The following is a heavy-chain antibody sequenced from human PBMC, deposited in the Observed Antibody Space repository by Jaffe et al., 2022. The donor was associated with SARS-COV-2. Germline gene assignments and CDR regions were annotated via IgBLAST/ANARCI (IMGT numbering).Heavy chain of an antibody. D-gene: IGHD2-2*01. CDR1: GGSISSSSYY. CDR2: IYYSGST. V-gene: IGHV4-39*01. J-gene: IGHJ4*02. Sequence: QLQLQESGPGLVKPSETLSLTCTVSGGSISSSSYYWGWIRQPPGKGLEWIGSIYYSGSTYYNPSLKSRVTISVDTSKNQFSLKLSSVTAADTAVYYCARLMGCSSTSCRDYWGQGTLVTVSS. CDR3: ARLMGCSSTSCRDY.